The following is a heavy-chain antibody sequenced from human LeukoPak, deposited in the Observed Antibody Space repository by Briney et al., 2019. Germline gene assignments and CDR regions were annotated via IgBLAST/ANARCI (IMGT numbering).Heavy chain of an antibody. CDR1: GFTFSSYG. CDR2: ISFDGKTQ. V-gene: IGHV3-30*18. D-gene: IGHD2-2*01. Sequence: PGRSLRLSCAASGFTFSSYGMHWVRQAPGKGPEWVAVISFDGKTQYYIDSVKDRFTISRDNSKNTLYLQMNSLRAEDTAVYYCAKEMSSSNIDHCGQGTLVTVSS. J-gene: IGHJ4*02. CDR3: AKEMSSSNIDH.